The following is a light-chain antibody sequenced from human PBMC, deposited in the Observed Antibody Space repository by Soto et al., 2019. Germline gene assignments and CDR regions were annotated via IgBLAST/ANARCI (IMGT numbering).Light chain of an antibody. Sequence: DVQLTQSPSFLSASVGDRVTLTCRASQGISNYLAWYQQKPGKAPELLIYAASTLQSGVPSRFSGSGSGTEFTLTISSLQPEDFATYYCQQVNSYPPWTFGQGTKVEIK. CDR3: QQVNSYPPWT. V-gene: IGKV1-9*01. CDR1: QGISNY. J-gene: IGKJ1*01. CDR2: AAS.